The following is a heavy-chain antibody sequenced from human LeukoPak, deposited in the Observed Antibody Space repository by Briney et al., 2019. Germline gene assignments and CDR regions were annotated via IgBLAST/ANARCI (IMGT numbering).Heavy chain of an antibody. CDR3: ARYAYSGSYYVDY. J-gene: IGHJ4*02. CDR2: IYTSGST. D-gene: IGHD1-26*01. Sequence: PSQTLSLTXTVSGGSISSGSYYWSWIRQPAGKGLEWIGRIYTSGSTNYNPSLKSRVTISVDTSKNQFSLKLSSVTAADTAMYYCARYAYSGSYYVDYWGQGTLVTVSS. CDR1: GGSISSGSYY. V-gene: IGHV4-61*02.